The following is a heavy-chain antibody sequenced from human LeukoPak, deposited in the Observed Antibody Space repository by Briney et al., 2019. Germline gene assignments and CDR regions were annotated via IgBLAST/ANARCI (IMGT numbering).Heavy chain of an antibody. Sequence: SETLSLTCSVSGGSISGSHYYWAWIRQPPGKGLEWIAIINYSGNIYYHPSLRSRATISVDTSTNQFSLNLNSVTAEETAVYYCARGYDYWGQGTLVTVSS. D-gene: IGHD3-22*01. CDR1: GGSISGSHYY. CDR2: INYSGNI. V-gene: IGHV4-39*01. CDR3: ARGYDY. J-gene: IGHJ4*02.